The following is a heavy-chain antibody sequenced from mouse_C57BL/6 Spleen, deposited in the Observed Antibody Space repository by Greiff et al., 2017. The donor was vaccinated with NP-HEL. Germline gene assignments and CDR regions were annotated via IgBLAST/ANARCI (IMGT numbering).Heavy chain of an antibody. Sequence: DVQLVESGGDLVKPGGSLKLSCAASGFTFSSYGMSWVRQTPDKRLEWVATISSGGSYTYYPDSVKGRFTISRDNAKNTLYLQMSSLKSEDTAMYYCAGQGGNYDWYFDVWGTGTTVTVSS. CDR3: AGQGGNYDWYFDV. J-gene: IGHJ1*03. V-gene: IGHV5-6*01. CDR2: ISSGGSYT. CDR1: GFTFSSYG. D-gene: IGHD2-1*01.